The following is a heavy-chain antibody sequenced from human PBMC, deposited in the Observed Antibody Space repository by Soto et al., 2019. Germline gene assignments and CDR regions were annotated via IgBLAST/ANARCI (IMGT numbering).Heavy chain of an antibody. J-gene: IGHJ4*02. V-gene: IGHV1-46*01. D-gene: IGHD5-18*01. CDR3: ARYGYSYGSFDY. Sequence: QVQLVQSGAEVKKPGASVKVSCKASGYTFTSYYMHWVRQAPGQGLEWMGIINPSGGSTSYAQKFQGRVTMTRDTSTRTVYMERSSLRSEDTAVYYCARYGYSYGSFDYWGQGTLVTVSS. CDR1: GYTFTSYY. CDR2: INPSGGST.